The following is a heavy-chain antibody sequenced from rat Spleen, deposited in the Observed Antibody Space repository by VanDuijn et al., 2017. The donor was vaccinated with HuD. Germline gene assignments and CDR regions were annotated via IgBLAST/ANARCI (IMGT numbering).Heavy chain of an antibody. V-gene: IGHV5-25*01. D-gene: IGHD1-9*01. CDR2: ISPSGGST. CDR1: GFTFSNYD. J-gene: IGHJ2*01. Sequence: EVQLVESGGGLVQPGRSLKLSCAASGFTFSNYDMAWVRQAPTKGLEWVASISPSGGSTYYRHSVKGRFTVSRDNAKSTLYLQMDSLRSEDTATYYCAPFTMGITSWGQGVMVTVSS. CDR3: APFTMGITS.